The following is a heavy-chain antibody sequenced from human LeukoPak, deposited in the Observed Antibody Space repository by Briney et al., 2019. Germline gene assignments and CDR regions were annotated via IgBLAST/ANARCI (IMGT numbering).Heavy chain of an antibody. V-gene: IGHV1-69*05. J-gene: IGHJ1*01. CDR2: IIPIFGTA. D-gene: IGHD3-22*01. CDR3: ARASRYYYDSSGYSLYFQH. Sequence: ASVKVSCKASGGTFSSYAISWVRQAPGRGLEWMGGIIPIFGTANNAQKFQGRVTITTDESTSTAYMELSSLRSEDTAVYYCARASRYYYDSSGYSLYFQHWGQGTLVTVSS. CDR1: GGTFSSYA.